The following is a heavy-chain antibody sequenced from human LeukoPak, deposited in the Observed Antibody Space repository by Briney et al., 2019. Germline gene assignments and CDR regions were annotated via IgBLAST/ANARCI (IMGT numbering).Heavy chain of an antibody. D-gene: IGHD2-2*02. CDR3: AAQCNDDFCYKRDYMDV. Sequence: RASVKVSCKTSKNMFTGYFMHWVRQAPGQGLEWIGWINPNSGGTLFARRFQGRVTMTRDTSIGATYMELSRLTSDDTALYYCAAQCNDDFCYKRDYMDVWGKGTMVTVSS. CDR1: KNMFTGYF. V-gene: IGHV1-2*02. J-gene: IGHJ6*03. CDR2: INPNSGGT.